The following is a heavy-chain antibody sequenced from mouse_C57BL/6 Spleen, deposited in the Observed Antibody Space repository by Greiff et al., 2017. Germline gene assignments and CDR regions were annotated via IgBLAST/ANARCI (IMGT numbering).Heavy chain of an antibody. CDR1: GYAFSSSW. CDR3: ARSDCEFSY. J-gene: IGHJ3*01. V-gene: IGHV1-82*01. CDR2: IYPGDGDT. Sequence: QVQLQQSGPELVKPGASVKISCKASGYAFSSSWMNWVKQRPGKGLEWIGRIYPGDGDTNYNGKFKGKATLTADKSSSTAYMQLSSLTSEDSAVYFCARSDCEFSYWGQGTLVTVSA.